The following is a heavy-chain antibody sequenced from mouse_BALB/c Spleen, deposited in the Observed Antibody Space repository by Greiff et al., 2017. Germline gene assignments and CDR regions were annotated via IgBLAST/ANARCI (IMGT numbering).Heavy chain of an antibody. V-gene: IGHV1-15*01. CDR2: IDPETGGT. CDR1: GYTFTDYE. CDR3: ARCGSNPYYLDY. J-gene: IGHJ2*01. Sequence: LQESGAELVRPGASVTLSCKASGYTFTDYEMHWVKQTPVHGLEWIGAIDPETGGTAYNQKFKGKATLTADKSSSTAYMELRSLTSEDSAVYYCARCGSNPYYLDYWGQGTTLTVSS. D-gene: IGHD1-1*01.